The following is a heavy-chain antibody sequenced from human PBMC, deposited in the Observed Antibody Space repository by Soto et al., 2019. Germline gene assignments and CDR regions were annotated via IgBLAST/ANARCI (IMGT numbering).Heavy chain of an antibody. CDR2: IGTKTDGGAT. Sequence: PGGSLRLSCAASGFTFSSSWMGWVRQAPGKGLEYVGRIGTKTDGGATDYTAPVKGRFTVSRDDSKNALYLQLQSLKTEDTAVYYCAKDPASSIFGVVNEPAYWGQGSLVTVSS. J-gene: IGHJ4*02. CDR3: AKDPASSIFGVVNEPAY. CDR1: GFTFSSSW. V-gene: IGHV3-15*04. D-gene: IGHD3-3*01.